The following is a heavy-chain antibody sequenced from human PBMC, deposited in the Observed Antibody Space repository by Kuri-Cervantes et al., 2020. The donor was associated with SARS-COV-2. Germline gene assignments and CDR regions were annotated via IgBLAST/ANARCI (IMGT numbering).Heavy chain of an antibody. J-gene: IGHJ4*02. CDR1: GFTFSSYG. V-gene: IGHV3-33*01. Sequence: GESLKISCAASGFTFSSYGMHWVRQAPGKGLEWVAVIWYDRSNKYYADSVKGRFTISRDNSKNTLYLQMNSLRAEDTAVYYCARDRYYDSSGPMIDYWGQGTLVTVSS. CDR2: IWYDRSNK. CDR3: ARDRYYDSSGPMIDY. D-gene: IGHD3-22*01.